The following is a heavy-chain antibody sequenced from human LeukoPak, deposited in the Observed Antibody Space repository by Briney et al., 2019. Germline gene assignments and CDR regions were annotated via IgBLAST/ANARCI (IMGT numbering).Heavy chain of an antibody. V-gene: IGHV4-59*01. D-gene: IGHD1-26*01. CDR1: GGSIRSYF. CDR2: ISNSGST. Sequence: SETLSLTCTVSGGSIRSYFWTCIRQPPGKGLEWIGYISNSGSTNYNPSLKSRVTILMDTSKKQFSLKLSSVTAADTAVYYCARELIVGATMAFDMWGQGTRVTVSS. J-gene: IGHJ3*02. CDR3: ARELIVGATMAFDM.